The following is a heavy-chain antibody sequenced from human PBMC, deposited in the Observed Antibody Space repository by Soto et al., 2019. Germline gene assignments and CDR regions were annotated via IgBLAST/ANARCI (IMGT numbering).Heavy chain of an antibody. V-gene: IGHV1-69*13. Sequence: SVKVSCKASGGTFSSYAISWVRQAPGQGLEWMGGIIPIFGTANYAQKFQGRVTITADESTSTAYMELSSLRSEDTAVYYCAKNKGLWFGELNYYYGMDVWGQGTTVTVSS. CDR1: GGTFSSYA. D-gene: IGHD3-10*01. J-gene: IGHJ6*02. CDR2: IIPIFGTA. CDR3: AKNKGLWFGELNYYYGMDV.